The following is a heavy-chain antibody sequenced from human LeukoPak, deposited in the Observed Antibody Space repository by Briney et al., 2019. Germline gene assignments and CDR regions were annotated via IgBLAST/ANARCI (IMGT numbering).Heavy chain of an antibody. D-gene: IGHD4-11*01. CDR1: GFTFSSYW. CDR2: ISGSGGST. CDR3: AKDPLPRNYSY. V-gene: IGHV3-23*01. Sequence: GGSLRLSCAASGFTFSSYWMSWVRQAPGKGLEWVSAISGSGGSTYYADSVKGRFTISRDNSKNTLYLQMNSLRAEDTAVYYCAKDPLPRNYSYWGQGTLVTVSS. J-gene: IGHJ4*02.